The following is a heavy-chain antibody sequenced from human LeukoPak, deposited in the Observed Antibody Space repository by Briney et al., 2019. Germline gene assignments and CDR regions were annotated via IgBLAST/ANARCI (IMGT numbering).Heavy chain of an antibody. Sequence: GGSLRLSCAASGFTFSSYSMNWVRQAPGKGLEWVSSISSSSSYIYYADSVKGRFTISRDNAKNSLYLQMNSLRAEDTAVYYCAKEAPAVAGQFDPWGQGTPVTVSS. CDR3: AKEAPAVAGQFDP. D-gene: IGHD6-19*01. CDR2: ISSSSSYI. J-gene: IGHJ5*02. CDR1: GFTFSSYS. V-gene: IGHV3-21*01.